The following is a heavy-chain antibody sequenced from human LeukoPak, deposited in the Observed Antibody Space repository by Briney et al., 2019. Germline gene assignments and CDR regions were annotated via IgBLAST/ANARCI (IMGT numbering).Heavy chain of an antibody. CDR1: GFTVSSNY. CDR3: ARADMITFGGVVLSEIYFDY. J-gene: IGHJ4*02. V-gene: IGHV3-53*01. Sequence: GGSLRLSCAASGFTVSSNYMSWVRQAPGKGLEWVSVIYSGGSTYYADSVKGRFTISRDNSKNTLYLQMNSLRAEDTAVYYCARADMITFGGVVLSEIYFDYWGQGTLVTVSS. CDR2: IYSGGST. D-gene: IGHD3-16*01.